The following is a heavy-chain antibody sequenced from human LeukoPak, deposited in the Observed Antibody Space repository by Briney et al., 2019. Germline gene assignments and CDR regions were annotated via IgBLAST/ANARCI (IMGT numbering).Heavy chain of an antibody. CDR1: GYTFTGYY. Sequence: SVKVSCKAYGYTFTGYYTHWVRQAPGQGLEWMGGIIPIFGTANYAQKFQGRVTITADKSTSTAYMELSSLRSEDTAVYYCAREGRDDILTGYGYMDVWGKGTTVTVSS. CDR3: AREGRDDILTGYGYMDV. V-gene: IGHV1-69*06. D-gene: IGHD3-9*01. J-gene: IGHJ6*03. CDR2: IIPIFGTA.